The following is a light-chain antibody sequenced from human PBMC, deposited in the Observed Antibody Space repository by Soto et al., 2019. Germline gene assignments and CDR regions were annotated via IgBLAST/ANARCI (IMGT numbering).Light chain of an antibody. CDR3: SSYTSSSTVV. V-gene: IGLV2-14*01. J-gene: IGLJ2*01. CDR2: DVS. Sequence: QSVLTQPASVSGSPGQSITISCTGTNSDVGGYNYVSWYQQHPGKAPKLMIYDVSNRPSGVSNRFSGSKSGNTASLTISGLQAEAEADYYCSSYTSSSTVVFGGGTKLTVL. CDR1: NSDVGGYNY.